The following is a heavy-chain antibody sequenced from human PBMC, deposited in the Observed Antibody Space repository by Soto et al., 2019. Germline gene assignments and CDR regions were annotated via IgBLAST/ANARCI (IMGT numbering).Heavy chain of an antibody. Sequence: QVQLQESGPGLVKPSETLSLTCTVSGASISGDYWSWVRQPPGKGLEWIAWISYSGSTNYNPSFESRVTISVDTSKKQFSLNLISVTAADTAVYYCARGGASPRYFDYRGPGILVTVSS. CDR2: ISYSGST. CDR1: GASISGDY. J-gene: IGHJ4*02. CDR3: ARGGASPRYFDY. V-gene: IGHV4-59*01.